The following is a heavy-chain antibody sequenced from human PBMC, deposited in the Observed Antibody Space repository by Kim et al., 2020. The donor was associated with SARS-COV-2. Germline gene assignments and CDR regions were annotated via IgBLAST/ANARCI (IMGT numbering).Heavy chain of an antibody. J-gene: IGHJ4*02. CDR3: ARLPGNGLFDY. D-gene: IGHD1-1*01. CDR2: T. V-gene: IGHV4-39*01. Sequence: TYYNPSLKRRVTISVDTSKNQFSLKLSSVTAADTAVYYCARLPGNGLFDYWGQGTLVTVSS.